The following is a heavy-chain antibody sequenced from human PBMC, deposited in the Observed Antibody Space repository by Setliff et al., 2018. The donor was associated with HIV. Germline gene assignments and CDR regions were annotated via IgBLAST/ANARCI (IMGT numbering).Heavy chain of an antibody. CDR3: AREAPSLLFDY. V-gene: IGHV4-59*01. Sequence: KPSETLSLTCTVSGGSISSYYWSWIRQPPGKGLEWIGYIYYSGSTNYNPSLKSRVTISVDTSKNQFSLKLSSVTAADTAVYYCAREAPSLLFDYWGQGTLVTVSS. CDR2: IYYSGST. CDR1: GGSISSYY. J-gene: IGHJ4*02.